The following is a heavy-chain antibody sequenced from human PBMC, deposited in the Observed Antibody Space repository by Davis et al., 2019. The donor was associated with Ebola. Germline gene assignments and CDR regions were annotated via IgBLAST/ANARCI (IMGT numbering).Heavy chain of an antibody. CDR1: GFTFSSYS. CDR3: ARGQYLPYDVFDV. V-gene: IGHV3-21*04. Sequence: GESLKISCAASGFTFSSYSMNWVRQAPGKGLEWVSSISSSSSYIYYADSVKGRFTIPRDNAKNSLYLQMNSLRAEDTAVYYCARGQYLPYDVFDVWGQGTMVTVFS. D-gene: IGHD2-2*01. CDR2: ISSSSSYI. J-gene: IGHJ3*01.